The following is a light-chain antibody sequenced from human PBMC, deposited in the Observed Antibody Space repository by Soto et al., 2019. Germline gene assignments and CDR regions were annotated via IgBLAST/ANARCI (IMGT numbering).Light chain of an antibody. CDR3: QSYDISLSTGV. CDR1: SSNIGGGYD. Sequence: QSVLTQPPSVSGAPRQRVTISCTGSSSNIGGGYDVHWYQQLPGTAPKLLIYDNSNRPSGVPDRFSGSKSGASASLAITGSEAEDEADDYCQSYDISLSTGVFGGGTKLTVL. J-gene: IGLJ3*02. V-gene: IGLV1-40*01. CDR2: DNS.